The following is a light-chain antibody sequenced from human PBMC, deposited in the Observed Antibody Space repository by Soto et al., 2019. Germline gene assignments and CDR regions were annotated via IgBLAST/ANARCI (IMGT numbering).Light chain of an antibody. J-gene: IGLJ1*01. CDR2: EVS. Sequence: QSALTQPASVSGSPGQSITISCTGTSSDVGGYNYVSWYQQHPGKAPKLIIYEVSNRPSGVSNRFSGYKSGNTASLTISGLQAEDEADYYCNSYTRKSTGVFGTGTKVTVL. CDR1: SSDVGGYNY. CDR3: NSYTRKSTGV. V-gene: IGLV2-14*01.